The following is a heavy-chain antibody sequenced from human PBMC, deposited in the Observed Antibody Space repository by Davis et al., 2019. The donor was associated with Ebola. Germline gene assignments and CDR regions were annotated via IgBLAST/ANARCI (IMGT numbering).Heavy chain of an antibody. CDR1: GFTFSSYA. CDR3: TGTVTTIDY. J-gene: IGHJ4*02. D-gene: IGHD4-17*01. V-gene: IGHV3-23*01. Sequence: GESLKISCAASGFTFSSYAMTWVRQVPGKGLEWVSDISSRDGTTYYADSVKGRFTISRDNSKNTLYLQMNSLKTEDTAVYYCTGTVTTIDYWGQGTLVTVSS. CDR2: ISSRDGTT.